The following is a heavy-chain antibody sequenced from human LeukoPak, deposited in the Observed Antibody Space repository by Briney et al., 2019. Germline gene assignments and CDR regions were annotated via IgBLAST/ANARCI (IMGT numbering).Heavy chain of an antibody. J-gene: IGHJ1*01. CDR2: IDDSART. CDR3: ARHGGAHSFHR. D-gene: IGHD3-16*01. Sequence: PSETLSLTCTVSGGSISSYYWTWIRHPPRQGLEWIGYIDDSARTNYNPSLKSRLTILIATSKNQFPLQLLSESAADTAVYCCARHGGAHSFHRWGQGTVVRVPS. CDR1: GGSISSYY. V-gene: IGHV4-59*08.